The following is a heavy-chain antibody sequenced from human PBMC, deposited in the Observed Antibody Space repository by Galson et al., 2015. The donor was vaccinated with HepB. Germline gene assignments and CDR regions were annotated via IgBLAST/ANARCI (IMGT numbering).Heavy chain of an antibody. V-gene: IGHV4-59*08. CDR2: IYYSGST. CDR1: GGSISSYY. Sequence: SETLSLTCTVSGGSISSYYWSWIRQPPGKGLEWVGYIYYSGSTNYNPSLKSRVTISVDTSKNQFSLKLSSVTAADTAVYYCARVVVAVAGRYYYGMDVWGQGTTVTVSS. D-gene: IGHD6-19*01. J-gene: IGHJ6*02. CDR3: ARVVVAVAGRYYYGMDV.